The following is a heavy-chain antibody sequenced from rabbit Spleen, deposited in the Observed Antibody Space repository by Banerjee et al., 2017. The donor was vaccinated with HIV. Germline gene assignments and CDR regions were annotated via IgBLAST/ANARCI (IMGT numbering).Heavy chain of an antibody. D-gene: IGHD1-1*01. Sequence: EQLEESGGGLVKPEGSLTLTCKASGFSLFSYWMCWVRQAPGKGLEWIACIDVVKYGSTYFASWAKGRFTISRTSSTTVTLQMTSLTAADTATYFCARDLVGVIGWNFGWWGPGTLVTVS. CDR1: GFSLFSYW. V-gene: IGHV1S45*01. CDR3: ARDLVGVIGWNFGW. J-gene: IGHJ4*01. CDR2: IDVVKYGST.